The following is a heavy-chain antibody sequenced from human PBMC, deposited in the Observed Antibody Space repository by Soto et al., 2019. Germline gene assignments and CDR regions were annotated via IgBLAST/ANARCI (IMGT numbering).Heavy chain of an antibody. D-gene: IGHD3-22*01. V-gene: IGHV4-39*01. CDR3: ARQHYYDSSGYYVVY. CDR2: IHYSGST. J-gene: IGHJ4*02. Sequence: SDTLSLTCTVSGGSLSSNIYYWGWIRQPPGKGLEWIGNIHYSGSTYYDSSLKSRVTISVDTSKNQFSLKLSSVTAADTAVYYCARQHYYDSSGYYVVYWGQGTLVTVSS. CDR1: GGSLSSNIYY.